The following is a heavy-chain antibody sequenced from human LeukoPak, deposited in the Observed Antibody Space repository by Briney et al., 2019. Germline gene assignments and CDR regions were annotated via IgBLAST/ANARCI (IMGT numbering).Heavy chain of an antibody. CDR1: GLTFRSYW. CDR3: MCWGTDNH. CDR2: INPGGNEI. D-gene: IGHD7-27*01. V-gene: IGHV3-7*01. Sequence: PGGSLRLSCTFSGLTFRSYWMNWDRQAPGKGLEWVANINPGGNEIRSVDSVKGRSIISRDNAKNSLDLQMSSLRVEDTAVYYCMCWGTDNHWGQGILVTVSS. J-gene: IGHJ4*02.